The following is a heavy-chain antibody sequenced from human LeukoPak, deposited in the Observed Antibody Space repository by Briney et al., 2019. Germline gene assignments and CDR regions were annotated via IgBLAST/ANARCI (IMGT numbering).Heavy chain of an antibody. V-gene: IGHV3-23*01. CDR3: AKAKSSSWKEGAY. Sequence: PGGSLRLSCAASGFPFSGFSLSWVRQAAGKGLEWVSGMSGTGDKIYYADSVKGRFTISRDNSKNTLFLQMNSLRAEDTAVYYCAKAKSSSWKEGAYWGQGTLVTVSS. J-gene: IGHJ4*02. D-gene: IGHD6-13*01. CDR1: GFPFSGFS. CDR2: MSGTGDKI.